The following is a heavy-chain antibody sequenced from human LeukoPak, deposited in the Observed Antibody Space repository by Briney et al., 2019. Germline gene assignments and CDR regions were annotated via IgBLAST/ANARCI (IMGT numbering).Heavy chain of an antibody. CDR3: ATDSSSWPSPPDYYYYYYMDV. J-gene: IGHJ6*03. V-gene: IGHV4-34*01. CDR1: GGSFSGYY. D-gene: IGHD6-13*01. Sequence: SETLSLTCAVYGGSFSGYYWSWIRQPPGKGLEWIGEINHSGSTNYNPSLKSRVTISVDTSKNQFSLKLSSATAADTAVYYCATDSSSWPSPPDYYYYYYMDVWGKGTTVTVSS. CDR2: INHSGST.